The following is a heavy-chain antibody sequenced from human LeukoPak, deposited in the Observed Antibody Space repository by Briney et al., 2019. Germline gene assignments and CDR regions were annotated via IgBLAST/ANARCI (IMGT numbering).Heavy chain of an antibody. Sequence: SETLSLTCAVSGGSISSGGYSWSWIRQPPGKGLEWIGYIYYSGSTYYNPSLKSRVTISVGTSKNQFSLKLSSVTAADTAVYYCARVTYYYGSGQGNAFDIWGQGTMVTVSS. CDR2: IYYSGST. J-gene: IGHJ3*02. CDR1: GGSISSGGYS. V-gene: IGHV4-30-4*07. D-gene: IGHD3-10*01. CDR3: ARVTYYYGSGQGNAFDI.